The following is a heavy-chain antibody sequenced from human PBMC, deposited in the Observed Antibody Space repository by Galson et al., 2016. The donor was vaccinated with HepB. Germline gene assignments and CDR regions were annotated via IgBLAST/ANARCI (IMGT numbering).Heavy chain of an antibody. Sequence: SLRLSCAASGFTFSSYWMNWVRQAPGKGLEWVANIKQDGSEEYYVDSVKGRFTISRDNAENSLYLQMNSLRAEDTAVYYCARHHGSGSYWDYFDYWGQGTLVTVSS. CDR2: IKQDGSEE. V-gene: IGHV3-7*03. J-gene: IGHJ4*02. D-gene: IGHD3-10*01. CDR3: ARHHGSGSYWDYFDY. CDR1: GFTFSSYW.